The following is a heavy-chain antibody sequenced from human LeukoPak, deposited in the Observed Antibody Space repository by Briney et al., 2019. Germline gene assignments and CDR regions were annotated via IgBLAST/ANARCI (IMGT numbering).Heavy chain of an antibody. V-gene: IGHV3-23*01. D-gene: IGHD2-21*02. CDR3: AKDLSCGGDCYVSDY. J-gene: IGHJ4*02. CDR2: ISGSGVGT. CDR1: GFTFSSYA. Sequence: QAGGSLRLSCAASGFTFSSYAMSWVRQAPGKGLEWVSAISGSGVGTYYADSVKGRFTISRDNSKNTLYLQMNSLRAEDTAVYYCAKDLSCGGDCYVSDYWGQGTLVTVSS.